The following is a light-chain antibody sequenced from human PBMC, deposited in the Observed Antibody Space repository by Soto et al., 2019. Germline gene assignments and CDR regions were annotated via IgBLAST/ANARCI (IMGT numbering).Light chain of an antibody. V-gene: IGKV3-15*01. J-gene: IGKJ3*01. CDR2: ASS. CDR3: QEYSKWPLCT. Sequence: EIVVTQSPGILSVSPGDRATLSCRASQSVSTNLARYQQKPGQAPTLLIYASSTRATGIPARFTGSGSGTDLSLTIASLQSEDFAVYYCQEYSKWPLCTLGPWTRVDIK. CDR1: QSVSTN.